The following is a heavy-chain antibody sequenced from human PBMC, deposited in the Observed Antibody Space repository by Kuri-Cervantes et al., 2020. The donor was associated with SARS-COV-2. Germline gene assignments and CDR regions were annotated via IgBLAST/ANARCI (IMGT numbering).Heavy chain of an antibody. CDR1: GGSISSSNW. CDR3: ARHPYYDFWSGYYTISWFDP. V-gene: IGHV4-4*02. Sequence: SCAVSGGSISSSNWWSWVRQPPGKGLEWIGEIYHSGGTNYNPSLKSRVTISVDTSKNQFSLKLSSVTAADTAVYYCARHPYYDFWSGYYTISWFDPWGQGTLVTVSS. J-gene: IGHJ5*02. CDR2: IYHSGGT. D-gene: IGHD3-3*01.